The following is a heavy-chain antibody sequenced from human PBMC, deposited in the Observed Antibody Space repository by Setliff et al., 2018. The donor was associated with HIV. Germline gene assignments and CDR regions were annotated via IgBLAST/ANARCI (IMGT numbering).Heavy chain of an antibody. CDR3: ARDATRGGDMDV. CDR1: GFTLSDHW. D-gene: IGHD2-15*01. V-gene: IGHV3-7*01. CDR2: IKEDGSEK. J-gene: IGHJ6*03. Sequence: GGSLRLSCATSGFTLSDHWISWVRQAPGKGLEWVANIKEDGSEKYYVDSVRGRFTISRDNAKNSLYLQMNSLRAEDTAVYYCARDATRGGDMDVWAKGTTVTVSS.